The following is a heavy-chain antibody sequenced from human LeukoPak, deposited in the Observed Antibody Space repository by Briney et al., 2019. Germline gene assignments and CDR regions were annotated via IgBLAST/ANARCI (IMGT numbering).Heavy chain of an antibody. J-gene: IGHJ4*02. V-gene: IGHV3-66*01. D-gene: IGHD3-10*01. CDR2: IYSGGST. Sequence: GALRLSCAASGLTVSSNYMSWVRQAPGKGLEWVSVIYSGGSTYYADSVKGRFTISRDNSKNTLYLQMNSLRAEDTAVYYCARGSLNYYGSGSLDYWGQGTLVTVSS. CDR3: ARGSLNYYGSGSLDY. CDR1: GLTVSSNY.